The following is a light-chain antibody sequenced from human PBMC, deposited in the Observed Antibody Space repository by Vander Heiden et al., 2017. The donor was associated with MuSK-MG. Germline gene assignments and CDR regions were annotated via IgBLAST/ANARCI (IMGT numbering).Light chain of an antibody. Sequence: SVLTQPPSASGTPGQRVTISCSGSSSNIGSNYVYWYQQLPGTAPKLLIYRNNQRPSGVPDRFSGSKSGTSASLAISGLRAEDESYYYCAAWDDSLVVFGGGTKLTVL. J-gene: IGLJ2*01. CDR2: RNN. V-gene: IGLV1-47*01. CDR1: SSNIGSNY. CDR3: AAWDDSLVV.